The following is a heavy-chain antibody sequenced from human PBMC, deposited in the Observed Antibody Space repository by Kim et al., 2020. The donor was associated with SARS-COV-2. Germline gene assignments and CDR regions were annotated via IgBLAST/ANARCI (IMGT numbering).Heavy chain of an antibody. J-gene: IGHJ4*02. CDR2: ISYDGSNK. V-gene: IGHV3-30*18. Sequence: GGSLRLSCAASGFTFSSYGMHWVRQAPGKGLEWVAVISYDGSNKYYADSVKGRFTISRDNSKNTLYLQMNSLRAEDTAVYYCAKDGEYSGYDLFSYFDYWGKGTLVTVSS. CDR3: AKDGEYSGYDLFSYFDY. D-gene: IGHD5-12*01. CDR1: GFTFSSYG.